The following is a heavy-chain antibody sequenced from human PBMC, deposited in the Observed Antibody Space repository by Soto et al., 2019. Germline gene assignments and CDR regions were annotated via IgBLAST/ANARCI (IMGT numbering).Heavy chain of an antibody. CDR2: ISWNSGSI. V-gene: IGHV3-9*01. J-gene: IGHJ6*02. D-gene: IGHD2-8*01. Sequence: GGPLRLSCAASGFSFDDYAMHWVRQAPGKGLEWVSGISWNSGSIGYADSVKGRFTISRDNATNSLYLQMNSLRAEDTALYYCAKDRNTNQGGMDVWGQGTTVTVSS. CDR1: GFSFDDYA. CDR3: AKDRNTNQGGMDV.